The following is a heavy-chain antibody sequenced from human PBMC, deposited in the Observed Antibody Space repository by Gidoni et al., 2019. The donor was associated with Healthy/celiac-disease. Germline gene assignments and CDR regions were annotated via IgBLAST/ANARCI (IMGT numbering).Heavy chain of an antibody. J-gene: IGHJ4*02. CDR1: GFTFSSYG. V-gene: IGHV3-33*01. CDR3: AREEGSGYALWYYFDY. D-gene: IGHD5-12*01. CDR2: IWYDGSNK. Sequence: QVQLVESGGGVVQPGRSLRLPCAASGFTFSSYGMHWVRQAPGKGLEWVAVIWYDGSNKYYADSVKGRFTISRDNSKNTLYLQMNSLRAEDTAVYYCAREEGSGYALWYYFDYWGQGTLVTVSS.